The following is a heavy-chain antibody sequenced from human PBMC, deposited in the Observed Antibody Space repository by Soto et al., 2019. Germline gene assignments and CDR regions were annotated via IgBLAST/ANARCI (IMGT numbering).Heavy chain of an antibody. V-gene: IGHV4-31*03. CDR2: IYYSGST. CDR1: GGSISSGGYY. J-gene: IGHJ6*02. CDR3: ARDRVEYQLGSNGMGV. Sequence: SETLSLTCTVSGGSISSGGYYGSWIPKHPGKGLEWIGYIYYSGSTYYNPSLKSRVTISVDTSKNQFSLKLSSATAADKAVYYCARDRVEYQLGSNGMGVWGQGTTVTVSS. D-gene: IGHD2-2*01.